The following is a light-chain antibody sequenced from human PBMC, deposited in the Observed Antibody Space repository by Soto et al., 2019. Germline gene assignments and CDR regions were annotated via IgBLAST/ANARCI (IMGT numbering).Light chain of an antibody. CDR2: NYS. J-gene: IGLJ2*01. CDR3: ATWDDSVSGQV. Sequence: QSVLIQPPSTSATPGQRVTFSCSGSVSNIGNNAGKWYQHLPGAAPKLVIYNYSQRPSGVPDRFSGSRSGTSASLAISGLQSEDEGVYYCATWDDSVSGQVFGGGTKVTVL. V-gene: IGLV1-44*01. CDR1: VSNIGNNA.